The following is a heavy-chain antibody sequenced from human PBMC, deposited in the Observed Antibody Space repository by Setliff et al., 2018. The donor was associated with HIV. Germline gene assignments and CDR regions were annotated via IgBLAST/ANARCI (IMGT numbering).Heavy chain of an antibody. CDR1: GYTFTNYA. V-gene: IGHV1-3*01. CDR3: ARDCRVGWVFTYGMDV. CDR2: INAGNGNT. Sequence: GSVKVSCKASGYTFTNYAIHWVRQAPGQGLEWMGWINAGNGNTESSKKFQGRVTMTRDTSTSTVYMELSSLRPEDTAVYYCARDCRVGWVFTYGMDVWGQGTLVTVSS. D-gene: IGHD6-13*01. J-gene: IGHJ6*02.